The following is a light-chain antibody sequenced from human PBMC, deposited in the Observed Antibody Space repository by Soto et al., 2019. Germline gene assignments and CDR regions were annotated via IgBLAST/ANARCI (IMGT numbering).Light chain of an antibody. CDR2: GSS. J-gene: IGLJ2*01. CDR1: SSNIGAGYD. V-gene: IGLV1-40*01. CDR3: QSYDSSLSGSV. Sequence: QSVLTQPPSVSGAPGQRDTISCTGSSSNIGAGYDVHWYQQLPGTAPKLLIYGSSNRPSGVPDRFSGSKSGTSASLAITGLQAEDEADYYCQSYDSSLSGSVFGGGTKLTVL.